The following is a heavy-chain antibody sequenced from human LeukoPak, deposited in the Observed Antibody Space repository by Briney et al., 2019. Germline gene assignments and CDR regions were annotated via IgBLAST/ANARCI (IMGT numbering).Heavy chain of an antibody. CDR2: IGGSGGNI. D-gene: IGHD6-19*01. Sequence: GGSLRLSCAASGFTFSTYAMTWVRQTPGKGLEWVSAIGGSGGNINYADSVRGRFTISRDNSKNTLYLQMNSLRAEDTAVYYCAKDPYYSSGWYFDYWGQGTLVTVSS. CDR1: GFTFSTYA. V-gene: IGHV3-23*01. J-gene: IGHJ4*02. CDR3: AKDPYYSSGWYFDY.